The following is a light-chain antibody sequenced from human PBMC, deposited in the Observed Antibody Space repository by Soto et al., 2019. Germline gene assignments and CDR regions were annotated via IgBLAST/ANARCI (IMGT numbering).Light chain of an antibody. CDR3: QQYNNWPPART. CDR2: GAS. Sequence: EIVMTQSPATLSVSPGERATLSCRASQSVGSNLAWYQLKPGQAPRLLIYGASTSATGIPARFSGSGSGTAFTHTISSLQSEDFALYFGQQYNNWPPARTFGQGTKVEIK. J-gene: IGKJ1*01. V-gene: IGKV3-15*01. CDR1: QSVGSN.